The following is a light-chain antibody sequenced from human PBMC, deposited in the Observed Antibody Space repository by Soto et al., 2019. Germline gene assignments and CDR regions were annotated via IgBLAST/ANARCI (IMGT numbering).Light chain of an antibody. CDR3: QQYNSYSMYT. CDR2: DAS. Sequence: DIQMTQSPSTLSASVGDRVTITCRASQSISSWLAWYQQNPGKAPKLLIYDASSLESGVPSRFSGSGSGTEFTLTISSLQPDDCATYYCQQYNSYSMYTFGQGTKLEIK. J-gene: IGKJ2*01. V-gene: IGKV1-5*01. CDR1: QSISSW.